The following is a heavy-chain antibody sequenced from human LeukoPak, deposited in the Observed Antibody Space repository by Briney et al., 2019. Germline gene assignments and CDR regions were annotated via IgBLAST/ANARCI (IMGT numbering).Heavy chain of an antibody. V-gene: IGHV3-30*18. CDR1: GFTFSSYG. CDR2: ISYDGSNK. D-gene: IGHD2-2*01. J-gene: IGHJ6*02. Sequence: GGSLRLSCAASGFTFSSYGMHWVRQAPGKGLEWVAVISYDGSNKYYADSVKGRFTISRDNSKNTLYLQMNSLRAEDTAVYYCAKMGSSTSWPSWGYYYYYGMDVWGQGTTVTVSS. CDR3: AKMGSSTSWPSWGYYYYYGMDV.